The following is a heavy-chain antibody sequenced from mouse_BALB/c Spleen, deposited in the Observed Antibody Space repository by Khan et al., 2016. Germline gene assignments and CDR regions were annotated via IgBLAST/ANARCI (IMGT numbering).Heavy chain of an antibody. V-gene: IGHV1S126*01. CDR1: GYSFTSYW. Sequence: QVQLKQSGPQLVRPGASVKISCKASGYSFTSYWIHWVKQRPGQGLDWIGMIDPSDSETKLDQNFMDKATLTVDKSSRTAYMQLSSPTSEDSAIYYCTRREGVWGQGTTLTVSS. D-gene: IGHD3-3*01. CDR2: IDPSDSET. J-gene: IGHJ2*01. CDR3: TRREGV.